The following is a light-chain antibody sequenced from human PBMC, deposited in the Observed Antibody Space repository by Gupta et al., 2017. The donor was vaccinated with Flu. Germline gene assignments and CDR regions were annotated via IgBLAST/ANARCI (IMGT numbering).Light chain of an antibody. V-gene: IGKV3-11*01. CDR2: DAS. CDR3: QQRSNWPPIT. CDR1: QSVSSY. J-gene: IGKJ5*01. Sequence: ATLSLSPGERATLSCRASQSVSSYVAWYQQKPGQAPRLLIYDASNRATGIPARFSGSGSGTDFTLTISSLEPEDFAVYYCQQRSNWPPITFGQGTRLEIK.